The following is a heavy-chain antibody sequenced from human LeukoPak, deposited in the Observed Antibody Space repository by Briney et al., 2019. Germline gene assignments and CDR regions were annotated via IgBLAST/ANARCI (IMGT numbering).Heavy chain of an antibody. CDR1: GYTFTGYY. CDR3: AREIAAATYYYYGMDV. CDR2: INPNSGGT. V-gene: IGHV1-2*02. D-gene: IGHD6-13*01. J-gene: IGHJ6*02. Sequence: ASVKVSCKASGYTFTGYYMHWVRQAPGQGLEWMGWINPNSGGTNYAQKFQGRVTMTRDTSISTAYMELSRLRSDDTAVYYCAREIAAATYYYYGMDVWGQGATVTVSS.